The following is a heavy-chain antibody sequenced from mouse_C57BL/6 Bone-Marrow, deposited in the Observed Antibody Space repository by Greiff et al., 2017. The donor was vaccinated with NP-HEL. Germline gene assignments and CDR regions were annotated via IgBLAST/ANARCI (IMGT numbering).Heavy chain of an antibody. D-gene: IGHD1-1*01. CDR1: GFNIKDDY. CDR2: IDPENGDT. J-gene: IGHJ4*01. V-gene: IGHV14-4*01. Sequence: VQLKQSGAELVRPGASVKLSCTVSGFNIKDDYMPWVKQRPEQGLEWIGWIDPENGDTESASKFQGKATITAATSSNPAYLQLSSLTSEDTAVYYCTTGGSSPYAMDYWGQGTSVTVSS. CDR3: TTGGSSPYAMDY.